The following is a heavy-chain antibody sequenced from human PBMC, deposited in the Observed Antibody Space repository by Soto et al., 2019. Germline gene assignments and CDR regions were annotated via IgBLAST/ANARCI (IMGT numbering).Heavy chain of an antibody. V-gene: IGHV3-23*01. CDR2: ISGSGGST. D-gene: IGHD3-16*02. Sequence: GGSLRLSCAASGFTFSSYAMSWVRQAPGKGLEWVSAISGSGGSTYYADSVKGRFTISRDNSKNTLYLQMNSLRAEDTAVYYCAKGGDYIWGSYRYTFDYWGQGTLVTVS. J-gene: IGHJ4*02. CDR3: AKGGDYIWGSYRYTFDY. CDR1: GFTFSSYA.